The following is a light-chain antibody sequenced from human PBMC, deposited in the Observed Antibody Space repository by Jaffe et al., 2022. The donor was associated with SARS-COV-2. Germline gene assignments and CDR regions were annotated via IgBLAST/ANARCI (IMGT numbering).Light chain of an antibody. V-gene: IGKV1-33*01. J-gene: IGKJ1*01. Sequence: DIQMTQSPSSLSASVGDRVTITCQASQDISNYLNWYQQKPGKAPKLLIYDASNLETGVPSRFSGSGSGTDFTFTISSLQPEDIATYYCQQYDNLSLAWTFGQGTKVEIK. CDR1: QDISNY. CDR3: QQYDNLSLAWT. CDR2: DAS.